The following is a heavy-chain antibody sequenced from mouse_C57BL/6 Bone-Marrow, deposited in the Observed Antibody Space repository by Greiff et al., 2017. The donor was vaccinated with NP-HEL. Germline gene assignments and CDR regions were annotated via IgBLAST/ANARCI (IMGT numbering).Heavy chain of an antibody. Sequence: EVQGVESGAELVKPGASVKLSCTASGFNIKDYYMHWVKQRTEHGLEWIGRIDPEDGETKYAQKFQGKAPITADTSSNTASLQLSSLTSEDTAVYYCARDYGSFYYYAMDYWGQGTSVTVSS. V-gene: IGHV14-2*01. CDR1: GFNIKDYY. CDR3: ARDYGSFYYYAMDY. CDR2: IDPEDGET. D-gene: IGHD1-1*01. J-gene: IGHJ4*01.